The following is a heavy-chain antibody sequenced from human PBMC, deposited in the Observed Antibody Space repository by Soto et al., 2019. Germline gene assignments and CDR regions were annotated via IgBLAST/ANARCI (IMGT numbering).Heavy chain of an antibody. D-gene: IGHD2-15*01. Sequence: PGGSLRLSCAASGFTFSNYGMSWVRQAPGKGLEWVSAISGGGDITYYIDSVKGRFTISKDNSKNTLYLQMNSLRVEDTAVYYCAKEDHAGVVVATFDYWGQGALVTVSS. CDR2: ISGGGDIT. V-gene: IGHV3-23*01. J-gene: IGHJ4*02. CDR1: GFTFSNYG. CDR3: AKEDHAGVVVATFDY.